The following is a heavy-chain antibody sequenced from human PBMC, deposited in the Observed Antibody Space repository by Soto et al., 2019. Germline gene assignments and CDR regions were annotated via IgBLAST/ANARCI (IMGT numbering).Heavy chain of an antibody. CDR3: ARGLGSSGYLEYYFDY. V-gene: IGHV1-46*01. D-gene: IGHD5-12*01. CDR1: GYTFTSFY. CDR2: FNPNTGSL. J-gene: IGHJ4*02. Sequence: QVQLVQSGAEVKKPGASVKVSCKASGYTFTSFYLNWVRQAPGQGLEWMGIFNPNTGSLSSVQKFQGRLTLTRDTSTSTVYMDLSSLRSEDTAVYYCARGLGSSGYLEYYFDYWGQGTLVTVSS.